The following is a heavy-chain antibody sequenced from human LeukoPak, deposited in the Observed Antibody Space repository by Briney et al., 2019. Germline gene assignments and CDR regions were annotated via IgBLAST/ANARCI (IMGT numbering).Heavy chain of an antibody. CDR2: IWYDGSNK. D-gene: IGHD3-22*01. Sequence: GRSPRLSCAASGFTFSSYGMHWVRQAPGKGLEWVAVIWYDGSNKYYADSVKGRFTISRDNSKNTLYLQMNSLRAEDTAVYYCARDQPDYYDSSGSPDYWGQGTLVTVSS. V-gene: IGHV3-33*01. J-gene: IGHJ4*02. CDR3: ARDQPDYYDSSGSPDY. CDR1: GFTFSSYG.